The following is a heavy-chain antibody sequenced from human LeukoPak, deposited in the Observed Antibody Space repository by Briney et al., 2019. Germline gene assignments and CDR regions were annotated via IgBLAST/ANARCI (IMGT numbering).Heavy chain of an antibody. CDR2: INGDGSST. V-gene: IGHV3-74*01. CDR3: AKPLGSLPGY. Sequence: GGSLRLSCAASGFTFGSYWMHWVRQAPGKGLVWVSRINGDGSSTTYADSVKGRFTISRDNAKNTLYLQMNSLRAEDTAVYYCAKPLGSLPGYWGQGTLVTVSS. CDR1: GFTFGSYW. J-gene: IGHJ4*02. D-gene: IGHD1-14*01.